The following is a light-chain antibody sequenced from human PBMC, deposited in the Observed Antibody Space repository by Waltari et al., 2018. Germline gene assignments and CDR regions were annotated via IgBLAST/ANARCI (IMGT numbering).Light chain of an antibody. CDR1: QSLLHSNGYNY. CDR2: WGS. CDR3: MQTLQTPPT. J-gene: IGKJ1*01. V-gene: IGKV2-28*01. Sequence: DIVMTQSPLSLPVTPGEPASISCRSSQSLLHSNGYNYLDWYLQKPGQSPQLLIYWGSKRASGVPDRVSCSGSGTDFTLKISRVEAEDVGVYYCMQTLQTPPTFGQGTKVEIK.